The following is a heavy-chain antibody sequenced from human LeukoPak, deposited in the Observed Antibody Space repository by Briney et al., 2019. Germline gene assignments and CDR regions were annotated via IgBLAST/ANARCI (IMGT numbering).Heavy chain of an antibody. CDR2: IDPSDSYT. J-gene: IGHJ4*02. CDR3: ARIVRGYSYGPPDYYFDY. CDR1: GSTFTSYW. V-gene: IGHV5-10-1*01. D-gene: IGHD5-18*01. Sequence: GASLKISCKGSGSTFTSYWISWVRQLPGKGLEWMGRIDPSDSYTNYSPSFQGHVTISADKSISTAYLQWSSLKASDTAMYYCARIVRGYSYGPPDYYFDYWGQGTLVTVSS.